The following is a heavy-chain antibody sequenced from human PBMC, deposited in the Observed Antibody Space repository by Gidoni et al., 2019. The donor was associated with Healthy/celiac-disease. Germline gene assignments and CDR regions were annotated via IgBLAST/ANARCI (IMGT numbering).Heavy chain of an antibody. D-gene: IGHD1-26*01. CDR2: INHSGST. CDR3: ARVLVSGSQTRRYYFDY. J-gene: IGHJ4*02. V-gene: IGHV4-34*01. Sequence: QVQLQQWGAGLLKPSETLSLTCAVYGGSFSGYYWSWIRQPPGKGLEWIGEINHSGSTNYNPSLKSRVTISVDTSKNQFSLKLSSVTAADTAVYYCARVLVSGSQTRRYYFDYWGQGTLVTVSS. CDR1: GGSFSGYY.